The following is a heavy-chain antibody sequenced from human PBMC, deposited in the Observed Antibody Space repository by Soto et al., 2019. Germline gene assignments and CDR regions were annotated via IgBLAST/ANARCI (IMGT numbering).Heavy chain of an antibody. CDR1: GFTFSSYA. CDR2: ISGSGGST. CDR3: AKCLYYDSSGYYEPPIYYYYGMDV. Sequence: GGSLRLSCAASGFTFSSYAMSWVRQAPGKGLEWVSAISGSGGSTYYADSVKGRFTISRDNSKNTLYLQMNSLRAEDTAVYYCAKCLYYDSSGYYEPPIYYYYGMDVWGQGTTVTVSS. J-gene: IGHJ6*02. V-gene: IGHV3-23*01. D-gene: IGHD3-22*01.